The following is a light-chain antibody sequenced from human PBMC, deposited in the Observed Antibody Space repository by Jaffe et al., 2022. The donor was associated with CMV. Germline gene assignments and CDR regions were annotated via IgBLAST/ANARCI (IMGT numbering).Light chain of an antibody. CDR2: DVS. CDR3: SSYTRTIAPL. Sequence: QSALTQPASVSGSPGQTITISCTGSSSDIGDYKYVSWYQQHPGKAPKLIIFDVSNRPSGVSNRFSGSKSGNTASLTISGLQAEDEAGYYCSSYTRTIAPLFGGGTKLTVL. CDR1: SSDIGDYKY. V-gene: IGLV2-14*03. J-gene: IGLJ2*01.